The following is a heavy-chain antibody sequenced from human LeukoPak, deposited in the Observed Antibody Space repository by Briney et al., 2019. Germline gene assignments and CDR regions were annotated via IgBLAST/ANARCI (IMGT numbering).Heavy chain of an antibody. Sequence: SEPLSLTCTVSGGSISSSSYYWGWIRQPPGKGLEWIGSIYYSGSTYYNPSLKSRVTISVDTSKNQFSLKLSSVTAADTAVYYCARQPGAEVWFGELSLGPYYFDYWGQGALVTVSS. J-gene: IGHJ4*02. CDR3: ARQPGAEVWFGELSLGPYYFDY. V-gene: IGHV4-39*01. D-gene: IGHD3-10*01. CDR1: GGSISSSSYY. CDR2: IYYSGST.